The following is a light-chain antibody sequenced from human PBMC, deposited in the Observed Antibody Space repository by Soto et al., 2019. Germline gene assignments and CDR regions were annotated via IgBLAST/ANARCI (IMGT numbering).Light chain of an antibody. V-gene: IGKV1-39*01. CDR1: QSISSY. Sequence: DIQMTQSPPSLSASVGDRVTITCRASQSISSYINWYQQKPGQAPKLLIYAASSLHSGDPARFSGSGSGTDFTLTISRVQAEDVAIYCCKQSYSTIRTFGQGTKVEIK. J-gene: IGKJ1*01. CDR2: AAS. CDR3: KQSYSTIRT.